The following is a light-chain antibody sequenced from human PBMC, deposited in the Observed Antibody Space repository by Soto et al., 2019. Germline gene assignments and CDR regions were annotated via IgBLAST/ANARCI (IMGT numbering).Light chain of an antibody. CDR2: DTS. J-gene: IGKJ3*01. CDR1: QSVSSL. CDR3: QKYNSALT. Sequence: IVLTQSPATLSVSPGERATLSCRASQSVSSLLAWYQQKPRQAPRLLIYDTSTRATGIPARFSGSGSGTDFTLTISSLQSEDFAIYYCQKYNSALTFGPGTKVDIK. V-gene: IGKV3-15*01.